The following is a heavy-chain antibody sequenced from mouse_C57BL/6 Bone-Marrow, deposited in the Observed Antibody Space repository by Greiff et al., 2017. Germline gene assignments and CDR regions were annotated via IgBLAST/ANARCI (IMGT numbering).Heavy chain of an antibody. CDR1: GYTFTDYY. Sequence: VQLQQSGPELVKPGASVKISCKASGYTFTDYYMNWVKQSHGKSLEWIGDINPNNGGTSYKQKFKGKATLTVDKSSSTAYMELRSLTSEDSAVYYCAREGITTVVPYYAMDYWGQGTSVTVSS. CDR3: AREGITTVVPYYAMDY. D-gene: IGHD1-1*01. V-gene: IGHV1-26*01. J-gene: IGHJ4*01. CDR2: INPNNGGT.